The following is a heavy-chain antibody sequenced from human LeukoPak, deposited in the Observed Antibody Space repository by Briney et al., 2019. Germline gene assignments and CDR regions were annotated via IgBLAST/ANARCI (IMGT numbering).Heavy chain of an antibody. V-gene: IGHV4-59*01. D-gene: IGHD1-26*01. Sequence: SETLSLTCTVSGGSISSYYWSWIRQPPGKGLEWIGYIYYSGSTNYNPSLKSRVTISVDTSKTQSPLKLSSVTAADTAVYYCARESYSAPAFDYWGQGTLVTVSS. CDR2: IYYSGST. J-gene: IGHJ4*02. CDR3: ARESYSAPAFDY. CDR1: GGSISSYY.